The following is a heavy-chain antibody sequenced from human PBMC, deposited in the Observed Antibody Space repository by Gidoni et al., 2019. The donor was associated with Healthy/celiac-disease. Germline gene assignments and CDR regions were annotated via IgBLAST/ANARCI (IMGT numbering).Heavy chain of an antibody. CDR3: ANLIVGATRGYFDY. D-gene: IGHD1-26*01. V-gene: IGHV3-23*01. Sequence: EVQLLESGGGLVQPGGSLRLSCAASGFTFSSYAMSWVRQAPGKGLEWVSAISGSGGSTYYADSVKGRFNISRDNSKNTLYLQMNSRRAEDTAVYYCANLIVGATRGYFDYWGQGTLVNVSS. J-gene: IGHJ4*02. CDR1: GFTFSSYA. CDR2: ISGSGGST.